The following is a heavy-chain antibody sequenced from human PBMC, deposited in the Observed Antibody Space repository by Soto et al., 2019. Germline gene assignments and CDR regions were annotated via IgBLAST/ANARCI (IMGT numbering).Heavy chain of an antibody. Sequence: SETLSLTCTVSGGSISSSSYYWGWIRQPPGKGPEWIGSIYYSGSTYYNPSLKSRVTISVDTSKSQFSLKLSSVTVADTAVYYCARLGGYCSSTSCYGYYGMDVWGQGTTVTVSS. J-gene: IGHJ6*02. D-gene: IGHD2-2*01. CDR3: ARLGGYCSSTSCYGYYGMDV. V-gene: IGHV4-39*01. CDR1: GGSISSSSYY. CDR2: IYYSGST.